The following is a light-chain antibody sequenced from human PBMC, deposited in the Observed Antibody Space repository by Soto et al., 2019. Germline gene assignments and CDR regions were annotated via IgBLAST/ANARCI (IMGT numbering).Light chain of an antibody. CDR2: GNS. CDR3: QSYDSSLSGVV. V-gene: IGLV1-40*01. Sequence: QLVLTQPPSVSGAPGQRVTISCTGSSSNIGAGYDVHWYQQLPGTAPKLLIYGNSNRPSGVPDRFSGSKSGTSASLSITGLQAEDEADYYCQSYDSSLSGVVFGGGTKPTAL. CDR1: SSNIGAGYD. J-gene: IGLJ2*01.